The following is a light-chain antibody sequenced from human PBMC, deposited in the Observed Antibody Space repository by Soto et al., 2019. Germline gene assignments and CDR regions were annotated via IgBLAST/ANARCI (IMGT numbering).Light chain of an antibody. CDR2: VAS. J-gene: IGKJ1*01. Sequence: VFAQSIGSLSLFQGERATLSGRVNQSVSSIYLAWYQQKPGHAPRLLIYVASIRATGITDRFSVTGSGTDFTLTISRLEPEDFAVYYCQQYGRSLWTFGQGT. V-gene: IGKV3-20*01. CDR3: QQYGRSLWT. CDR1: QSVSSIY.